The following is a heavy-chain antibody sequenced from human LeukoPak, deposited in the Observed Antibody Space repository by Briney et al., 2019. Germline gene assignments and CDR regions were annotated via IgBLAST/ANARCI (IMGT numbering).Heavy chain of an antibody. Sequence: ASVKVSCRASGYIFTDYYMHWVRQAPGQELGWMGRINPNSGGTNYAQKFQGRVTMTRDTSISTAYMELSRLRSDDTAVYYCARDQVGPAEYWGQGTLVTVSS. D-gene: IGHD6-13*01. J-gene: IGHJ4*02. CDR2: INPNSGGT. CDR1: GYIFTDYY. V-gene: IGHV1-2*06. CDR3: ARDQVGPAEY.